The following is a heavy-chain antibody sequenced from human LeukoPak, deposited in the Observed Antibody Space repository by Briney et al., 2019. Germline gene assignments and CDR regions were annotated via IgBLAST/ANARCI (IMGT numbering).Heavy chain of an antibody. V-gene: IGHV4-4*02. CDR1: GGSITNTNY. CDR2: VNLQGST. CDR3: TREGGPYRPLDY. Sequence: SETLSLTCGVSGGSITNTNYWTWVRQPPGKGLEWIGEVNLQGSTNYNPSLMGRVAISVDTSENHISLQLTSVTAADTAVYYCTREGGPYRPLDYSGQGTLVTVSS. J-gene: IGHJ4*02.